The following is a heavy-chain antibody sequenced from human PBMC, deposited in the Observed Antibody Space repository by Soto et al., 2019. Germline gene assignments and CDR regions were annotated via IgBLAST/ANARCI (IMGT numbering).Heavy chain of an antibody. V-gene: IGHV4-39*07. Sequence: PSETLSLTCTVSGDSISSSNYFWGWIRQPPGKGLEWIGTIYYSGSTNYNPSLKSRVTISVDTSKNQFSLKLSSVTAADTAVYYCARTGRSGSYYNVFFAPDGMDVWGQGTTVTVSS. CDR2: IYYSGST. CDR1: GDSISSSNYF. CDR3: ARTGRSGSYYNVFFAPDGMDV. D-gene: IGHD3-10*01. J-gene: IGHJ6*02.